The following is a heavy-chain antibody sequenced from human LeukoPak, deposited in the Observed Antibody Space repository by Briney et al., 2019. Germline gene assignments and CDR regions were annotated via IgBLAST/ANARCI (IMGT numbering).Heavy chain of an antibody. CDR3: TTDLYYYDSSGYWYYFDY. CDR1: GFTFSNAW. J-gene: IGHJ4*02. Sequence: GGSLRLSCAASGFTFSNAWMNWVRQAPGKGLEWVGRIKSKNDGGTTDYAAPVKGRFTISRDDSKNTLYLQMNSLKTEDTAVYYCTTDLYYYDSSGYWYYFDYWGQGTLVTVSS. D-gene: IGHD3-22*01. CDR2: IKSKNDGGTT. V-gene: IGHV3-15*07.